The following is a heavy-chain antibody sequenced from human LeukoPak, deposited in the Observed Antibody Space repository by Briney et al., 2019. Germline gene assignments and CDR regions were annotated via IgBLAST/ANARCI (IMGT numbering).Heavy chain of an antibody. V-gene: IGHV4-30-4*01. CDR2: IDYSGST. J-gene: IGHJ4*02. Sequence: SQTLSLTCTVSGGSISSGDYYWSWIRQPPGKGLEWIGYIDYSGSTYYNPSLKSRVTISVDTSKNQFSLKLSSVSAADTAVYYCARGGPAYGSGSPYYFGYWGQGTLVTVSS. CDR1: GGSISSGDYY. CDR3: ARGGPAYGSGSPYYFGY. D-gene: IGHD3-10*01.